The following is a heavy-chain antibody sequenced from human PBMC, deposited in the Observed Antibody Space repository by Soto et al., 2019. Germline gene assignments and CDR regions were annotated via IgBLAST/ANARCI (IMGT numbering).Heavy chain of an antibody. CDR1: GYTFTSYG. D-gene: IGHD3-3*01. CDR3: AREGQTRYYDFWIVYYPYYYYGMDV. CDR2: ISAYNGNT. Sequence: ASVKVSCKASGYTFTSYGISWVRQAPGQGLEWMGWISAYNGNTNYAQKLQGRVTMTTDTSTSTAYMELRSLRSDDTAVYYCAREGQTRYYDFWIVYYPYYYYGMDVWCQAITVTVS. V-gene: IGHV1-18*01. J-gene: IGHJ6*02.